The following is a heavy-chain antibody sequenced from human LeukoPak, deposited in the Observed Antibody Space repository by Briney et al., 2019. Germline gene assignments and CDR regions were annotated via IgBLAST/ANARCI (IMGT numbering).Heavy chain of an antibody. V-gene: IGHV1-18*01. CDR2: ISAYNGNT. Sequence: ASVKVSCKASGYTFTSYGISWVRQAPGQGLEWMGWISAYNGNTNYAQKLQGRVTMTTDTSTSTAYMELRSLRSDDTAVYYCARGVGCSSISCPHYYYYYGMDVWGQGTTVTVSS. J-gene: IGHJ6*02. CDR1: GYTFTSYG. D-gene: IGHD2-2*01. CDR3: ARGVGCSSISCPHYYYYYGMDV.